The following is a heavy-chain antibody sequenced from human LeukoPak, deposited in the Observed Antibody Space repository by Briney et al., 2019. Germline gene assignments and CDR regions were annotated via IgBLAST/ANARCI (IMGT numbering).Heavy chain of an antibody. V-gene: IGHV3-73*01. CDR1: GFTFSGSA. Sequence: GGSLKLSCAASGFTFSGSAMHWVRQASGKGLEWVGRIRSKANRYATAYAASVKGRFTIPRDDSKNTAYLQMNSLKTEDTAVYYCTIPGIATALDYWGQGTLVTVSS. J-gene: IGHJ4*02. CDR3: TIPGIATALDY. D-gene: IGHD6-13*01. CDR2: IRSKANRYAT.